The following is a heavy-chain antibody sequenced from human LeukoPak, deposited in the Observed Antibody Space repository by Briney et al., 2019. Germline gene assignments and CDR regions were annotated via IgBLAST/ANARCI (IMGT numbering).Heavy chain of an antibody. V-gene: IGHV3-23*01. CDR3: AKDPGMYYYDSSGYSC. Sequence: GGSLRLSCAASGFTSSSYAMSWVRQAPGKGLEWVSAISGSGGSTYYADSVKGRFTISRDHSKNTLSLQMNSLTAEDTAVYYCAKDPGMYYYDSSGYSCWGQGTLVTVSS. CDR1: GFTSSSYA. D-gene: IGHD3-22*01. J-gene: IGHJ4*02. CDR2: ISGSGGST.